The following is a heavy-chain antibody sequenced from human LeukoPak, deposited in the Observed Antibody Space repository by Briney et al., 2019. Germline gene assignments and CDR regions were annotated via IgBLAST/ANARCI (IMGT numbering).Heavy chain of an antibody. Sequence: GGSLRLSCAASGFTFSDSYMSWIRQAPGKGLEWVSYISSSGSPIYYADSVKGRFTISRDNAKNSLYLQVNSLRAEDTAVYYCARARIIVDYMDVWGKGTTVTVSS. D-gene: IGHD2-15*01. V-gene: IGHV3-11*04. CDR3: ARARIIVDYMDV. CDR2: ISSSGSPI. CDR1: GFTFSDSY. J-gene: IGHJ6*03.